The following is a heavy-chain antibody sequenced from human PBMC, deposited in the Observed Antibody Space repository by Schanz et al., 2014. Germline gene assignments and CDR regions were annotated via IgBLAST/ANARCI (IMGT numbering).Heavy chain of an antibody. D-gene: IGHD6-19*01. J-gene: IGHJ4*02. CDR3: ARDPNTSAWLPYFDT. V-gene: IGHV3-30*04. CDR1: EFTFDPYA. CDR2: MWNDGIKT. Sequence: QVQLVESGGGLVQPRGSLRLSCAASEFTFDPYAMHWVRQAPGKGLEWVAVMWNDGIKTHYADSGKGRFTISRDNSKNTVYLQMNSLRTDDTAMYYCARDPNTSAWLPYFDTWGQGTLVTVSS.